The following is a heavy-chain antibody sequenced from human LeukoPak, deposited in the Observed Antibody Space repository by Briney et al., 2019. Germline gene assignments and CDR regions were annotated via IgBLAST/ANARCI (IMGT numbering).Heavy chain of an antibody. Sequence: PGGSLRLSCAASGFTFSSYGMHWVRQAPGKGLEWVAVISYDGSNKYYADSVKGRFTISRDNSKNTLYLQMNSLRAEDTAVYYCARDSNWSPDYWGQGTLVTVSS. CDR1: GFTFSSYG. D-gene: IGHD1-1*01. CDR2: ISYDGSNK. J-gene: IGHJ4*02. CDR3: ARDSNWSPDY. V-gene: IGHV3-30*03.